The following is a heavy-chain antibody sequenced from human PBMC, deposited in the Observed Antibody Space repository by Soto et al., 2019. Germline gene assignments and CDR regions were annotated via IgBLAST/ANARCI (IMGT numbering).Heavy chain of an antibody. CDR1: GYTFTGYY. J-gene: IGHJ6*03. V-gene: IGHV1-2*04. D-gene: IGHD6-13*01. Sequence: QVQLVQSGAEVKKPGASVKVSCKASGYTFTGYYMHWVRQAPGQGLEWMGWINPNSGGTNYAQKCPGWVPMPRVEASITAYMGLGRLRSYDTAVYYCGGAGGGGIAADNYYYYMDVWGKGTTVTVSS. CDR2: INPNSGGT. CDR3: GGAGGGGIAADNYYYYMDV.